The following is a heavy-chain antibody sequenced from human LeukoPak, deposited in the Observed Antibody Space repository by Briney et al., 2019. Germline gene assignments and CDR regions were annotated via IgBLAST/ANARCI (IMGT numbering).Heavy chain of an antibody. CDR3: ARDRHPGAGRVHDDY. V-gene: IGHV3-7*01. J-gene: IGHJ4*02. Sequence: GGSLRLSCAASGFTFSDYYMSWIRQAPGKGLEWVANIKQDGSEKYYVDSVKGRFTISRDNAKNSLYLQMNSLRAEDTAVYYCARDRHPGAGRVHDDYWGQGTLVTVSS. D-gene: IGHD3/OR15-3a*01. CDR2: IKQDGSEK. CDR1: GFTFSDYY.